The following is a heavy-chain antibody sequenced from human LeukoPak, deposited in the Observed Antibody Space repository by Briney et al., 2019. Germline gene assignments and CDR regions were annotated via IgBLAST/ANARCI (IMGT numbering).Heavy chain of an antibody. CDR2: INHSGST. Sequence: SETLSLTCAVYGGSFSGYYWSWVRQAPGKGLEWMGEINHSGSTNYNPSLKSRVTISVDTSKNQFSLKLSSVTAADTAVYYCARDSGDCSSTSCLLYGMDVWGQGTTVTVSS. CDR1: GGSFSGYY. CDR3: ARDSGDCSSTSCLLYGMDV. J-gene: IGHJ6*02. D-gene: IGHD2-2*01. V-gene: IGHV4-34*01.